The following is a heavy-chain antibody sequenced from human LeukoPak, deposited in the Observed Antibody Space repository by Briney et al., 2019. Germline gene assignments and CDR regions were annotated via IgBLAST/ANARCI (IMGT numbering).Heavy chain of an antibody. CDR3: ARGRAIYSYGLYYYYGMDV. Sequence: ASVKVSCKASGYTFTSYDINWVRQATGQGLEWMGWMNPNSGNTGYAQKFQGRVTTTRNTSISTAYMELSSLRSEDTAVYYCARGRAIYSYGLYYYYGMDVWGQGTTVTVSS. V-gene: IGHV1-8*01. D-gene: IGHD5-18*01. CDR1: GYTFTSYD. J-gene: IGHJ6*02. CDR2: MNPNSGNT.